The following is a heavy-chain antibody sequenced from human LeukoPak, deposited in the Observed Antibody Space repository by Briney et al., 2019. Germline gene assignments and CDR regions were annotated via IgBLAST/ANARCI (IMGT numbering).Heavy chain of an antibody. CDR1: GGSFSGYY. V-gene: IGHV4-34*01. CDR3: ARGPFTIFGVVTPYYYYYGMDV. D-gene: IGHD3-3*01. Sequence: PSETLSLTCAVYGGSFSGYYWSWIRQPPGKGLEWIGEINHSGSTNYNPSLKSRVTISVDTSKNQFSLKLSSVTAADTAVYYCARGPFTIFGVVTPYYYYYGMDVWGQGTTVTVSS. CDR2: INHSGST. J-gene: IGHJ6*02.